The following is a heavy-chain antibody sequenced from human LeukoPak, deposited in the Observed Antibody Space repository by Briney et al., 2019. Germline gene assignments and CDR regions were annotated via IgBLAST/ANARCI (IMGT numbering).Heavy chain of an antibody. CDR1: GYTFTSYY. V-gene: IGHV1-46*01. D-gene: IGHD4-17*01. CDR2: INPSGGST. Sequence: ASVKVSCKASGYTFTSYYMHWVRQAPGQGLEWMGIINPSGGSTSYAQKFQGRVTMTRDTSTSTVYKELSRLRSEDTAVYYCARDRGGDYGRGRYHYYYYIGVWGKGNTVTVSS. J-gene: IGHJ6*03. CDR3: ARDRGGDYGRGRYHYYYYIGV.